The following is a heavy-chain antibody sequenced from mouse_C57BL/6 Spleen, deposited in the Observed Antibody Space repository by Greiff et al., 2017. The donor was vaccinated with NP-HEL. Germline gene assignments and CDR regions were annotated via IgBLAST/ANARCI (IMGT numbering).Heavy chain of an antibody. CDR3: ARGGSGPTWFAY. Sequence: EVQSVASEGGFVQPGSFMKLSRPASGLTFRDYYMAWVRQVPEKGPEWVANLYYDGCSTYYLDSLKVPFIISRDNAENILYLQISSLKSKDTATYYCARGGSGPTWFAYWGQGTLVTVSA. V-gene: IGHV5-16*01. J-gene: IGHJ3*01. CDR2: LYYDGCST. D-gene: IGHD3-2*02. CDR1: GLTFRDYY.